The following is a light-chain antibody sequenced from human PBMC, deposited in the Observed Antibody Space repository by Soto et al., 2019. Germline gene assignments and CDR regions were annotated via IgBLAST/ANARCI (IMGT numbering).Light chain of an antibody. CDR3: QQSYSTTRT. V-gene: IGKV3-11*01. Sequence: EIVLTQSPATLSLSPGERATLSCRDSQSVRSYLAWYQQTPGQAPRILIYDASTRATGIPARFSGSGSGTDFTLTISSLKPEDFATDYCQQSYSTTRTFGQGTKVDIK. CDR1: QSVRSY. J-gene: IGKJ1*01. CDR2: DAS.